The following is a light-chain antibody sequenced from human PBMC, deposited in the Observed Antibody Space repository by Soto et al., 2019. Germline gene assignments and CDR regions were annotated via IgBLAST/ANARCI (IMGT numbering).Light chain of an antibody. CDR3: MQALQTPYT. CDR2: LGS. J-gene: IGKJ2*01. CDR1: QSLLHSNGYNC. V-gene: IGKV2-28*01. Sequence: DIVMTQSPLSLPVTPGEPASISCRASQSLLHSNGYNCLGWYLQKPGQPTQLLIYLGSNRTSGVPDRFSGSGAGADFTLKISRVEAEDVGVYYCMQALQTPYTFGQGTKLEIK.